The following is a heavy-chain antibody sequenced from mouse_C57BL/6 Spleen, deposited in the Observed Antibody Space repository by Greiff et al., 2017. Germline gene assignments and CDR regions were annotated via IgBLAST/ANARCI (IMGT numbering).Heavy chain of an antibody. CDR3: ARRSDGYYDAMDY. CDR2: IYPRSGNT. D-gene: IGHD2-3*01. CDR1: GYTFTSYG. J-gene: IGHJ4*01. Sequence: VQGVESGAELARPGASVKLSCKASGYTFTSYGISWVKQRTGQGLEWIGEIYPRSGNTYYNEKFKGKATLTADKSSSTAYMELRSLTSEDSAVYFCARRSDGYYDAMDYWGQGTSVTVSS. V-gene: IGHV1-81*01.